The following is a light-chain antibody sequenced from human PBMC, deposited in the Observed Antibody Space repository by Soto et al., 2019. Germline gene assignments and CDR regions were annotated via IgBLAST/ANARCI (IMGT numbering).Light chain of an antibody. J-gene: IGKJ1*01. CDR1: QSVSTN. CDR3: QQYNYWPAWT. Sequence: MMHPSSCLHGSAGATAAVSCRASQSVSTNLAWYQQRPGQASRLLIYRASTRAAGVPARFSGSGSGTEFTLTISGLQSEDFAVYYCQQYNYWPAWTFGQGTKVDI. V-gene: IGKV3-15*01. CDR2: RAS.